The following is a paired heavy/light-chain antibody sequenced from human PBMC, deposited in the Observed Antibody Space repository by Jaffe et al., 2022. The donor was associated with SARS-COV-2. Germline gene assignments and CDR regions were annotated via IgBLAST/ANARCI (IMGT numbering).Heavy chain of an antibody. CDR2: ISGDGGST. J-gene: IGHJ6*02. CDR3: AKDMGESSGWYDAPAPLYYGMDV. V-gene: IGHV3-43*02. CDR1: GFTFDDYA. D-gene: IGHD6-19*01. Sequence: EVQLVESGGGVVQPGGSLRLSCAASGFTFDDYAMHWVRQAPGKGLEWVSLISGDGGSTYYADSVKGRFTISRDNSKNSLYLQMNSLRTEDTALYYCAKDMGESSGWYDAPAPLYYGMDVWGQGTTVTVSS.
Light chain of an antibody. V-gene: IGKV1-17*01. CDR1: QGIRND. Sequence: DIQMTQSPSSLSASVGDRVTITCRASQGIRNDLGWYQQKPGKAPKRLIYAASSLQSGVPSRFSGSGSGTEFTLTISSLQPEDFATYYCLQHNSYPPLTFGGGTKVEIK. CDR2: AAS. J-gene: IGKJ4*01. CDR3: LQHNSYPPLT.